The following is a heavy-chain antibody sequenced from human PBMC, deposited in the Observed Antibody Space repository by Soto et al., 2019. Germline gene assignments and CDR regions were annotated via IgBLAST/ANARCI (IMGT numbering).Heavy chain of an antibody. D-gene: IGHD4-17*01. J-gene: IGHJ4*02. V-gene: IGHV4-31*03. CDR1: GGSISSGGYY. CDR3: ARVGATDKPTVETPNFDY. CDR2: IYYSGST. Sequence: SETLSLTCTVSGGSISSGGYYWSWIRQHPGKGLEWIGYIYYSGSTYYNPSLKSRVTISVDTSKNQFSLKLSSVTAADTALYYGARVGATDKPTVETPNFDYGGQETRFT.